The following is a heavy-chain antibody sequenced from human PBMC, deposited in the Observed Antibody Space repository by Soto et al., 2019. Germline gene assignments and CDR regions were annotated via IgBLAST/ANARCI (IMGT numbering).Heavy chain of an antibody. CDR3: AKELSAGLRYFDSFDY. CDR1: GFTFSSYG. J-gene: IGHJ4*02. CDR2: ISYDGSNK. Sequence: GGSLRLSCAASGFTFSSYGMHWVRQAPGKGLEWVAVISYDGSNKYYADSVKGRFTISRDNSKNTLYLQMNSLRAEDTAVYYCAKELSAGLRYFDSFDYWGQGTLVTVSS. D-gene: IGHD3-9*01. V-gene: IGHV3-30*18.